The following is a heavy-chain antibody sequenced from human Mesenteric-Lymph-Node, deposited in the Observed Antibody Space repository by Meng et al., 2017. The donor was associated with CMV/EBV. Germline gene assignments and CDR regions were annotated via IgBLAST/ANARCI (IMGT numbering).Heavy chain of an antibody. CDR2: IYYSGST. CDR1: GGSISSYY. CDR3: AREIVVAGAFDI. Sequence: SETLSLTCTVSGGSISSYYWSWIRQPPGKGLEWIGYIYYSGSTYYNPSLKSRVTISVDTSKNQFSLKLSSVTAADTAVYYCAREIVVAGAFDIWGQGTMVTVSS. V-gene: IGHV4-59*12. J-gene: IGHJ3*02. D-gene: IGHD6-19*01.